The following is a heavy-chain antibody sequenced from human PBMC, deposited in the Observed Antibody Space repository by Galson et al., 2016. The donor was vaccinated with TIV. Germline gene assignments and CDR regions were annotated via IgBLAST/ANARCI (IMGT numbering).Heavy chain of an antibody. CDR3: AKVLGFGGVFNWFDP. CDR2: ISGSGEST. D-gene: IGHD3-10*01. CDR1: GFTFSTYA. Sequence: SLRLSCATSGFTFSTYAMTWVRQAPGKGLEWVLAISGSGESTFFADSVKGRFTISRDNSKNTVYLQMNSLRADDTAVYYCAKVLGFGGVFNWFDPWGQGTLVIVSS. V-gene: IGHV3-23*01. J-gene: IGHJ5*02.